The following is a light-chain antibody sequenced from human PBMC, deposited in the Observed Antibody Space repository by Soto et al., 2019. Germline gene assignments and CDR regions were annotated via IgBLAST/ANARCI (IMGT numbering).Light chain of an antibody. CDR1: QSVVRNY. V-gene: IGKV3-20*01. CDR3: QQFGNSPPYT. CDR2: GAS. J-gene: IGKJ2*01. Sequence: EIVLTQSPGTLSLSPGERATLSCRASQSVVRNYLAWYQQKPGQAPRLLIYGASTRATGTPDSFSGSGSGTDFTLTISRLEPEEFAVYYCQQFGNSPPYTFGQGTKLEI.